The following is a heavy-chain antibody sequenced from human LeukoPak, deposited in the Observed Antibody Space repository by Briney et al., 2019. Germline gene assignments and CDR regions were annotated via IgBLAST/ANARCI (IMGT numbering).Heavy chain of an antibody. CDR3: ARGRDLDY. V-gene: IGHV3-7*03. CDR1: GFTFNNAW. CDR2: IKDDGSDR. J-gene: IGHJ4*02. Sequence: GGSLRLSCAASGFTFNNAWMSWVRQAPGKGLEWVATIKDDGSDRYYVDSVKGRFTISRDNAKKSLYLQMNSLRVEDTAVYYCARGRDLDYWGQGTLVTVSS.